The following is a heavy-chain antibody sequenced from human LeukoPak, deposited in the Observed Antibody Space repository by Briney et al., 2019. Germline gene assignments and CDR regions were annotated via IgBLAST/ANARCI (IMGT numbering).Heavy chain of an antibody. CDR1: GFTISSYA. V-gene: IGHV3-23*01. CDR2: ISATASNT. D-gene: IGHD1-1*01. J-gene: IGHJ4*02. CDR3: AKDWYNSLNYFDY. Sequence: GGSLRLSCAASGFTISSYAMSWVRQAPGKGLEWVSAISATASNTYYADSVKGRFTISRDNSKSTLYLQMNSLRVDDTAVYYCAKDWYNSLNYFDYWGQGSLVTVSS.